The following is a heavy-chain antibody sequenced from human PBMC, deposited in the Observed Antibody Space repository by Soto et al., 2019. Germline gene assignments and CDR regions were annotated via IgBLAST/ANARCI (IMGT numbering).Heavy chain of an antibody. CDR2: TYYRSNWRH. J-gene: IGHJ4*02. Sequence: PSQTLSLTCAISGDSVSSNTAAWNWNRSSPSRGLEGRGRTYYRSNWRHDYAVSLKSRITVNPDTSKNHFSLQLNFVTPADTVVDYCARGVAGSGFDLWGQGTLVTVSS. CDR1: GDSVSSNTAA. D-gene: IGHD6-19*01. CDR3: ARGVAGSGFDL. V-gene: IGHV6-1*01.